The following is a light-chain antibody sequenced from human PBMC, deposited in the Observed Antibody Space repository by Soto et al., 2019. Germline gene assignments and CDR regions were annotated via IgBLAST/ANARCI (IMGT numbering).Light chain of an antibody. CDR3: QHYGTSAL. CDR2: AS. Sequence: EIVLTQSPGTLSLSPGERATLSCRASQSVSDMYLAWYQQKPGQAPRLLIYASNRATGIPNRFSGSGSGTDFTLTSSRLEPEDFSEYYCQHYGTSALFGPGTKVEIK. V-gene: IGKV3-20*01. J-gene: IGKJ3*01. CDR1: QSVSDMY.